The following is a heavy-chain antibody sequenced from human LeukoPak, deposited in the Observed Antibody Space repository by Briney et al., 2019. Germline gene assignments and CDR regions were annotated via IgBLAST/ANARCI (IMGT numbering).Heavy chain of an antibody. CDR3: ATSWGYYYYYMDV. D-gene: IGHD7-27*01. CDR2: IYHSGST. J-gene: IGHJ6*03. CDR1: GYSINSAYY. Sequence: SETLSLTCTVSGYSINSAYYWGWIRQPPGKGLEWIGSIYHSGSTNYNPPLKSRVTISVDTSKNQFSLKLSSVTAADTAVYYCATSWGYYYYYMDVWGKGTTVTVSS. V-gene: IGHV4-38-2*02.